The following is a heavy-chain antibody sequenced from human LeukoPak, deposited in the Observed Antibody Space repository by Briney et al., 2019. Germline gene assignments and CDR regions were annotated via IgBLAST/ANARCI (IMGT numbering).Heavy chain of an antibody. D-gene: IGHD3-10*01. V-gene: IGHV4-34*01. CDR1: GGSFSGYY. J-gene: IGHJ5*02. CDR3: ARDKGQYGSGTTGFTWFDR. CDR2: INHSGST. Sequence: PSETLSLTCAVYGGSFSGYYWSWIRQPPGKGLEWGGEINHSGSTNYNPSLKSRVTISVDTSKNQFSLMLNSLTAADTAVYYCARDKGQYGSGTTGFTWFDRWGQGTLVTVSS.